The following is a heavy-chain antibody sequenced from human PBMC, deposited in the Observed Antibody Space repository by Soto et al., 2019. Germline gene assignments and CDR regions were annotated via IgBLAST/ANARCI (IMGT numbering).Heavy chain of an antibody. V-gene: IGHV4-34*01. CDR3: SRVRIQYYDRSGYSP. CDR2: IPHSGST. D-gene: IGHD3-22*01. Sequence: QVQLQQWGAGLLKPSETLSLTCAVYGGSFSGYYWNWIRQPPGQGLEWIGEIPHSGSTKYSPSLKGRLTISVDTSKKQFSLNLTSVTAADTAVYYCSRVRIQYYDRSGYSPWGQGTLVTVSS. CDR1: GGSFSGYY. J-gene: IGHJ5*02.